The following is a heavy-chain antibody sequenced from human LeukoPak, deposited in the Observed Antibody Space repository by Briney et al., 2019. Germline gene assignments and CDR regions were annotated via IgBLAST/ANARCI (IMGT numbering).Heavy chain of an antibody. D-gene: IGHD3-16*01. CDR1: GFPFRGYW. CDR3: ARGGANRFDY. Sequence: GGSLRLSCAASGFPFRGYWMTWVRQAPGRGLEWVATIKEDGSEAYFGDSVKGRFAISRDNAKNSLYLQMNSLRGEDTAVYYCARGGANRFDYWGQGTLVTVSS. J-gene: IGHJ4*02. V-gene: IGHV3-7*04. CDR2: IKEDGSEA.